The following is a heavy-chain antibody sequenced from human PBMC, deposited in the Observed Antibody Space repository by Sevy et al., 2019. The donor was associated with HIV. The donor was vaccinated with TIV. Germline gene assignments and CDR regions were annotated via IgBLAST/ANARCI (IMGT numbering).Heavy chain of an antibody. V-gene: IGHV3-11*01. CDR3: ARDITMIVVVSDAFDI. CDR2: ISSSGSTI. Sequence: GGSLRLSCAASGFTFSDYYMSWIRQAPGKGLEWVSYISSSGSTIYYADSVKGRFTISRDNAKNSLYLQMNSLRAEDTVVYYCARDITMIVVVSDAFDIWGQGTMVTVSS. J-gene: IGHJ3*02. D-gene: IGHD3-22*01. CDR1: GFTFSDYY.